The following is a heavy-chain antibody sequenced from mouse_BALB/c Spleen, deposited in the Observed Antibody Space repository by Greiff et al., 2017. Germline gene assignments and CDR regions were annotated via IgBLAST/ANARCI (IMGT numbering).Heavy chain of an antibody. J-gene: IGHJ1*01. CDR1: GYTFTDYA. D-gene: IGHD1-2*01. CDR3: ARGALITTGNFDV. Sequence: VQLQQSGPELVRAGVSVKISCKGSGYTFTDYAMHWVKQSHAKSLEWIGVISTYSGNTNYNQKFKGKATMTVDKSSSTAYMELARLTSEDSAIYYCARGALITTGNFDVWGAGTTVTVSS. V-gene: IGHV1-67*01. CDR2: ISTYSGNT.